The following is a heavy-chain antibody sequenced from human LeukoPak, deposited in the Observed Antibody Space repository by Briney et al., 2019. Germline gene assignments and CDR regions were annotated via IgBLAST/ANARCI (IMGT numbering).Heavy chain of an antibody. CDR3: TTGKLRWHRRDY. Sequence: GGSLRLSCAASGFTFSNAWMSWVRQAPGKGLEWVGRIKSKTDGGTTDYAAPVKGRFTISRDDSKNTLYLQMNSLKTEDTAVYYCTTGKLRWHRRDYWGRGTLVTVSS. J-gene: IGHJ4*02. CDR2: IKSKTDGGTT. CDR1: GFTFSNAW. V-gene: IGHV3-15*01. D-gene: IGHD4-23*01.